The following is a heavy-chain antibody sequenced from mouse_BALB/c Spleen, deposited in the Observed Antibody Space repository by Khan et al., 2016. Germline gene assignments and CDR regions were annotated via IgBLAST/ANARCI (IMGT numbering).Heavy chain of an antibody. CDR2: ILPGSDSN. CDR3: ARSRLSFVY. V-gene: IGHV1-9*01. D-gene: IGHD3-2*02. J-gene: IGHJ2*01. Sequence: QVQLQQSGAELMKPGASVKISCKATGYTFSSYWIEWVKQRPGHGLEWIGEILPGSDSNNYDEKYKGKTTCTADTSSTSAYIQLSSLTSEASSVSSCARSRLSFVYLCQGTPLTVSS. CDR1: GYTFSSYW.